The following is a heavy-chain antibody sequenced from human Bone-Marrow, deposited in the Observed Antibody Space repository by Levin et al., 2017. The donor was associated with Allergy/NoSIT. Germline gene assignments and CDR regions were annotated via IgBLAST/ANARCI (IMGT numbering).Heavy chain of an antibody. CDR1: GYTFTDYY. D-gene: IGHD3-10*01. Sequence: ASVKVSCKASGYTFTDYYIHWVRQAPGQGLEWMGWINPNSEDTNYAQKFQGRVTMTRDTSITTVYMELSRLRSDDTAVYYCARNTDYFGSGNFFGGWFDPWGQGTLVTVSS. CDR2: INPNSEDT. CDR3: ARNTDYFGSGNFFGGWFDP. V-gene: IGHV1-2*02. J-gene: IGHJ5*02.